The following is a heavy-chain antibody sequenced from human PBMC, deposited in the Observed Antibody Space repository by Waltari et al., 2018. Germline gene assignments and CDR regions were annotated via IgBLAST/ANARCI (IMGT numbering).Heavy chain of an antibody. Sequence: QVQLVQSGAEVKKPGSSVKVSCKASGGTFSSYAISWVRQAPGQGLEWMGRIIPIFGTANYAQKFQGRGTITADKSTSTAYMELSSLRSEDTAVYYCAGCYDFWSGYSGFDYWGQGTLVTVSS. CDR2: IIPIFGTA. J-gene: IGHJ4*02. D-gene: IGHD3-3*01. CDR3: AGCYDFWSGYSGFDY. V-gene: IGHV1-69*08. CDR1: GGTFSSYA.